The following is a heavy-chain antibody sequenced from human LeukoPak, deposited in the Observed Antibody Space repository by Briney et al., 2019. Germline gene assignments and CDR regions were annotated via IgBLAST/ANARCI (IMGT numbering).Heavy chain of an antibody. J-gene: IGHJ3*02. CDR1: GFTFSSYA. CDR3: ARVLEQWLVELGAFDI. CDR2: ISYDGSNK. V-gene: IGHV3-30*04. Sequence: GGSLRLSCTASGFTFSSYAMHWVRQAPGKGLEWVAVISYDGSNKYYADSVKGRFTISRDNSKNTLYLQMNSLRAEDTAVYYSARVLEQWLVELGAFDIWGQGTMVTVSS. D-gene: IGHD6-19*01.